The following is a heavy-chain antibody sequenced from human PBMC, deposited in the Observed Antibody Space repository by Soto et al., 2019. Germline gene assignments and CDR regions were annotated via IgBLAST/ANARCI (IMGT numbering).Heavy chain of an antibody. Sequence: EVQLVESGGGLIQPGGSLRLSCTASGFPFSDLWMHWVRQAPGKGREWVSRISHDGSSTSHVDSVRGRFSISRDNAKNTVYLQMNSLRAEDTAVYYCTSLSVAVDYFAFDIWGQGTVVTVS. CDR2: ISHDGSST. V-gene: IGHV3-74*01. CDR3: TSLSVAVDYFAFDI. D-gene: IGHD6-19*01. CDR1: GFPFSDLW. J-gene: IGHJ3*02.